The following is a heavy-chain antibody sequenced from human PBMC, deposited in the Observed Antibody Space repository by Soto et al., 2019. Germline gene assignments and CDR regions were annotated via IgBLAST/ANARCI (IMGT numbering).Heavy chain of an antibody. V-gene: IGHV3-23*01. J-gene: IGHJ4*02. CDR1: GFSFRTYA. CDR3: AKDRQPDGLWPFDH. D-gene: IGHD2-8*01. CDR2: LYGNGGGI. Sequence: PGGSLRLSCAASGFSFRTYAVSWVRQAPGKGLEWVSGLYGNGGGITYADSVKGRFTISRDNSNNMLYLQMHSLRAEDTAVYYCAKDRQPDGLWPFDHWGQGTLVTVSS.